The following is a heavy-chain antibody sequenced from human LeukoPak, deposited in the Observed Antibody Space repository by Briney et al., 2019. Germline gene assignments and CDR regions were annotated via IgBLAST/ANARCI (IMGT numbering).Heavy chain of an antibody. D-gene: IGHD3-10*01. Sequence: GGSLRLSCAAYGFTFSSYGMHWVRQAPGKGLEWVAVISYDGSNKYYADSVKGRFTIYRANSKNKLYLHMNSLSAEDMAEYYCAYDRRQRFRELLSLFDYWGQGTLVTVSS. CDR3: AYDRRQRFRELLSLFDY. CDR1: GFTFSSYG. V-gene: IGHV3-30*03. CDR2: ISYDGSNK. J-gene: IGHJ4*02.